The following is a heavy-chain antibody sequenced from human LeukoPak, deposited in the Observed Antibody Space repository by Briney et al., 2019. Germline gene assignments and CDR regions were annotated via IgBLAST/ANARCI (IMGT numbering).Heavy chain of an antibody. Sequence: GGSLRLSCAASGFTFSSYSMNWVRQAPGKGLEWVSSISSSSSYIYYADSVKGRFTISRDNAKNSLYLQMNSLRAEDTAVYYCARVGGYSSSWYSLIGYYYMDVWGKGTTVTISS. J-gene: IGHJ6*03. D-gene: IGHD6-13*01. V-gene: IGHV3-21*01. CDR2: ISSSSSYI. CDR1: GFTFSSYS. CDR3: ARVGGYSSSWYSLIGYYYMDV.